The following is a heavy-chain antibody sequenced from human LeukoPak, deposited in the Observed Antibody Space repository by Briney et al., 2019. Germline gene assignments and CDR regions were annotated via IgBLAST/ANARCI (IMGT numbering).Heavy chain of an antibody. D-gene: IGHD5-12*01. J-gene: IGHJ4*02. V-gene: IGHV3-74*03. CDR2: INTDGSTT. CDR3: ARDHKEYSGYDPFDY. CDR1: GFTFSSYE. Sequence: GGSLRLSCAASGFTFSSYEMNWVRQAPGMGLVCVSRINTDGSTTTYADSVKGRFTISRDNAKNTLYLQMNSLRAEDTAVYYCARDHKEYSGYDPFDYWGQGTLVTVSS.